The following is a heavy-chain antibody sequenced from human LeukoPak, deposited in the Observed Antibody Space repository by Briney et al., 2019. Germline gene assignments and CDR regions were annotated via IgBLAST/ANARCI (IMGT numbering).Heavy chain of an antibody. CDR3: ARDEGGPYSSGWYGQIDY. CDR1: GGTFSSYA. V-gene: IGHV1-69*01. J-gene: IGHJ4*02. CDR2: IIPIFGTA. D-gene: IGHD6-19*01. Sequence: SVKVSCKASGGTFSSYAISWVRQAPGQGLEWMGGIIPIFGTANYAQKFQGRVTITADESTSTAYMELSSLRSEDTAVYYCARDEGGPYSSGWYGQIDYWGQGTLVTVSS.